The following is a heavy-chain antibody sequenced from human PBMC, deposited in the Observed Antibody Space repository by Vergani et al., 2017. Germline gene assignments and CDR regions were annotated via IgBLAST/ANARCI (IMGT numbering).Heavy chain of an antibody. CDR1: GGTFSSYT. V-gene: IGHV1-69*08. D-gene: IGHD4-17*01. CDR3: ARDLELTRLDYGDYNDY. CDR2: IIPILGIA. Sequence: QVQLVQSGAEVKKPGSSVKVSCKASGGTFSSYTISWVRQAPGQGLEWMGRIIPILGIANYAQKFQGRVTITADKSTSTAYMELSSLRSEHTAVYYCARDLELTRLDYGDYNDYWGQGTLVTVSS. J-gene: IGHJ4*02.